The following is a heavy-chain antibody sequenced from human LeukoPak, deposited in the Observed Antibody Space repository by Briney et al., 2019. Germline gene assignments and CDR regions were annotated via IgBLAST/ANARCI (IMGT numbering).Heavy chain of an antibody. CDR3: ASEVHEYQLRGWFDP. CDR1: GYTFTSYG. D-gene: IGHD2-2*01. V-gene: IGHV1-2*02. CDR2: INPNSGGT. J-gene: IGHJ5*02. Sequence: ASVKVSCKASGYTFTSYGISWVRQAPGQGLEWTGWINPNSGGTNYAQKFQGRVTMTRDTSISTAYMELSRLRSDDTAVYYCASEVHEYQLRGWFDPWGQGTLVTVSS.